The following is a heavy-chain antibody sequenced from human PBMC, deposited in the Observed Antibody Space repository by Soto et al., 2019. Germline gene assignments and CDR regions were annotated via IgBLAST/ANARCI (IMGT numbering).Heavy chain of an antibody. Sequence: GVLRLSCAASGFTFSSYWMHWVRQAPGKGLVWVSRINSDGSSTSYADSVKGRFTISRDNAKNTLYLQMNSLRAEDTAVYYCARDKRIQLWLLGPYYYYGMDVWGQGTTVTVSS. CDR3: ARDKRIQLWLLGPYYYYGMDV. J-gene: IGHJ6*02. V-gene: IGHV3-74*01. D-gene: IGHD5-18*01. CDR1: GFTFSSYW. CDR2: INSDGSST.